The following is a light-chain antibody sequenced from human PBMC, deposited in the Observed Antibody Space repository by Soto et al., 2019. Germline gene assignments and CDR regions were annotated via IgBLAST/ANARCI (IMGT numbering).Light chain of an antibody. CDR1: SSDVGAHNF. J-gene: IGLJ1*01. CDR2: EVS. CDR3: SSYAGSNNYV. Sequence: QSALTQPASVSGSPGQSITISCTGTSSDVGAHNFVSWYQQHPGKAPKLMISEVSKRPSGVPDRFSGSKSGNTASLTVSGLQAEDEADYYCSSYAGSNNYVFGPGTKLTVL. V-gene: IGLV2-8*01.